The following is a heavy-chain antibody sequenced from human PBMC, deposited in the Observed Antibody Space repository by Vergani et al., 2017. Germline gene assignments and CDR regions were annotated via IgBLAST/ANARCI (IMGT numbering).Heavy chain of an antibody. J-gene: IGHJ4*02. CDR3: AKEGYCSGGSCYRTLDY. CDR2: ISGNGGST. D-gene: IGHD2-15*01. CDR1: GFTFSSYA. Sequence: EVQLLESGGGLVPPGGSLRLSCAASGFTFSSYAMSWVRQAPGKGLEWVSAISGNGGSTYYADSVKGRFTISRDNSKNTLYLQMNSLRGEDTAVYYCAKEGYCSGGSCYRTLDYWGQGTLVTVSS. V-gene: IGHV3-23*01.